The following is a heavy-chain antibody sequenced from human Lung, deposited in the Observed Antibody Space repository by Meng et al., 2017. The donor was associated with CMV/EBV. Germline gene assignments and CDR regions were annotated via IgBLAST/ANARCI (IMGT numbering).Heavy chain of an antibody. CDR3: ARPGRDFGSGYRAHRLMDV. J-gene: IGHJ6*02. CDR1: GYTFTGYY. D-gene: IGHD3-3*01. V-gene: IGHV1-2*02. CDR2: INPNSGGT. Sequence: ASVKVSCKASGYTFTGYYMHWVRQAPGQGLEWMGWINPNSGGTNYAQKFQGRVTMTRDTSISTAYMELSRLRSDDTAVYYCARPGRDFGSGYRAHRLMDVWGQGTTVTVSS.